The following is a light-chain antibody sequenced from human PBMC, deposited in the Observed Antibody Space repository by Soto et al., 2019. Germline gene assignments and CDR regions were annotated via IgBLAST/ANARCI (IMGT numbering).Light chain of an antibody. Sequence: QSVLTQSPSASASLGASVKLTCTLSSGHSTYTIAWHQQQPEKGPRYLMNLNSDGSHTKGDGIPDRFSGSSSGAERYLTISSLQPEDEADYCCQTWGTGHVVFGGGTKLTVL. CDR3: QTWGTGHVV. V-gene: IGLV4-69*01. CDR1: SGHSTYT. J-gene: IGLJ2*01. CDR2: LNSDGSH.